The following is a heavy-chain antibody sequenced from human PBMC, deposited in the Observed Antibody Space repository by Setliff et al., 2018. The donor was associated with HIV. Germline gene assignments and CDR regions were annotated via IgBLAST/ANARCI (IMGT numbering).Heavy chain of an antibody. J-gene: IGHJ4*02. D-gene: IGHD3-22*01. CDR2: ISSSGNYM. Sequence: PSETLRLSCVASGFNFTSYSMNWVRQAPGKGLEWVSSISSSGNYMFYADSVKGRFTISRDNAGNSLSLLMNSLRAEDTAVYFCTRDKDMTVAFDLWGQGTPVTVSS. CDR3: TRDKDMTVAFDL. CDR1: GFNFTSYS. V-gene: IGHV3-21*01.